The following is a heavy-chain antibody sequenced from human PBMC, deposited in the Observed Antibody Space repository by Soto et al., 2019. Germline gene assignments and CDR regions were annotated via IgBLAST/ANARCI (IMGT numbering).Heavy chain of an antibody. V-gene: IGHV3-74*01. Sequence: GGSLRLSCAASGFTFSSYWMHWVRQAPGKGPVWVSRINSDGSSTSYADSVKGRFTISRDNAKNTLYLQMNSLRAEDTAVYYCAREDFWSGYLPGYWGQGTLVTVSS. CDR3: AREDFWSGYLPGY. D-gene: IGHD3-3*01. CDR1: GFTFSSYW. CDR2: INSDGSST. J-gene: IGHJ4*02.